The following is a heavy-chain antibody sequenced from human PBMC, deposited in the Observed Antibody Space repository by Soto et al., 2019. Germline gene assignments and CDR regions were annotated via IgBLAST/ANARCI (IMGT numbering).Heavy chain of an antibody. J-gene: IGHJ6*02. V-gene: IGHV3-33*01. D-gene: IGHD6-19*01. CDR2: IWYDGSNK. Sequence: QVQLVESGGGVVQPGRSLRLSCAASGFTFSSYGMHWVRQAPGKGLEWVAVIWYDGSNKYYADSVKGRFTISRDNSKNTLYLQMNSLRAEDTAVYYCARETSSGGHYYGMDVWGQGTTVTVSS. CDR3: ARETSSGGHYYGMDV. CDR1: GFTFSSYG.